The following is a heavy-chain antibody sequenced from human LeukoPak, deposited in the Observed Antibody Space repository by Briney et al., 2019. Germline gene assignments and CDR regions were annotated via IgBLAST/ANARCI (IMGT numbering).Heavy chain of an antibody. J-gene: IGHJ4*02. D-gene: IGHD2-8*02. CDR1: GFTVSSNY. CDR2: IYSGGST. CDR3: ARDFPSLNGNVVYSDY. V-gene: IGHV3-66*01. Sequence: GGSLRLSCAASGFTVSSNYMSWVRQAPGKGLEWVSVIYSGGSTYYADSVKGRFTISRDNSKNTLYLQMNSLRAEDTAVYYCARDFPSLNGNVVYSDYWGQGTLVTVSS.